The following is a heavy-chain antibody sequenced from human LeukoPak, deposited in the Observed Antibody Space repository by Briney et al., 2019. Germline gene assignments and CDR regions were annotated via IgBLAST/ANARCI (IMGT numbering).Heavy chain of an antibody. CDR1: GFTFSSYG. Sequence: GSLRLSCAASGFTFSSYGMHWVRQAPGKGLGWVAFIRYDGSNKYYADSVKGRFTISRDNSKNTLYLQMNSLRAEDTAVYYCATHYDRSGYYSPFAFDYWGQGTLVTVSS. CDR3: ATHYDRSGYYSPFAFDY. J-gene: IGHJ4*02. CDR2: IRYDGSNK. D-gene: IGHD3-22*01. V-gene: IGHV3-30*02.